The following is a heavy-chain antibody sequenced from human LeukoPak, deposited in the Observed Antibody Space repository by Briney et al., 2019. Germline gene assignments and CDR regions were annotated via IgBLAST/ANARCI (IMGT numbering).Heavy chain of an antibody. CDR3: AREGVGATFGY. CDR1: GYSFSSGYY. D-gene: IGHD1-26*01. CDR2: IYHSGTT. Sequence: SETLSLTCSVSGYSFSSGYYWGWIRPPPGKGLDWIGSIYHSGTTYYNPSLKSRVTISVDTAKNQFSLKLSSVTAADTAVYFCAREGVGATFGYWGQGTLVTVSS. V-gene: IGHV4-38-2*02. J-gene: IGHJ4*02.